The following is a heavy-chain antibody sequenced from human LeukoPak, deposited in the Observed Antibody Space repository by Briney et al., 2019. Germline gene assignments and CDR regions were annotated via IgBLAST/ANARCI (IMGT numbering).Heavy chain of an antibody. CDR1: GFIFSNYY. Sequence: PGGSLRLSCAASGFIFSNYYMSWVRQAPGKGLEWVSVIYSGGSTYYADSVKGRFTISRDNSKNTLYLQMNSLRAEDTAVYYCARGRGVVVISYFDYWGQGTLVTVSS. V-gene: IGHV3-53*01. CDR3: ARGRGVVVISYFDY. CDR2: IYSGGST. D-gene: IGHD3-22*01. J-gene: IGHJ4*02.